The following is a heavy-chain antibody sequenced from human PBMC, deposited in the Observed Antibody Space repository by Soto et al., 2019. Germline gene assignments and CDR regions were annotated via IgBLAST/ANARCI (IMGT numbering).Heavy chain of an antibody. D-gene: IGHD3-3*02. CDR2: MGPSSNDI. J-gene: IGHJ4*02. V-gene: IGHV3-48*02. Sequence: PGRCMRLSCAASGFTSSSYSMNWVRQAPGKGLEWISYMGPSSNDIHYADSVKGRFTISRDNAKYSLYLQNNRLRDEDTAVYYCARDHIWAFDFWDQGTLVTVSS. CDR1: GFTSSSYS. CDR3: ARDHIWAFDF.